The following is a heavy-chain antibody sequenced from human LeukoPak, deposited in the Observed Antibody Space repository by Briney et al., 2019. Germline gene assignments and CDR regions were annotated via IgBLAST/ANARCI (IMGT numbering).Heavy chain of an antibody. Sequence: GALRLSCAASGFTFSSYWMSWVRQAPGKGLEWVVNIKQGGSEKYYVDSVKGRFTISRDNAKNSLYLQMNSLRAEDMAVYYCAREGSSSYGMDVWGQGTTVTVSS. CDR3: AREGSSSYGMDV. V-gene: IGHV3-7*03. CDR1: GFTFSSYW. J-gene: IGHJ6*02. CDR2: IKQGGSEK. D-gene: IGHD2-15*01.